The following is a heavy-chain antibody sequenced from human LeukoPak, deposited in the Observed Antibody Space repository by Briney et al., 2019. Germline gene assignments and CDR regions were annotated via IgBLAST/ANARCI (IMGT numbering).Heavy chain of an antibody. V-gene: IGHV3-21*01. D-gene: IGHD1-26*01. CDR3: AFSGNYYGVY. J-gene: IGHJ4*02. Sequence: GGSLGLSCAASGFTFSSYSMNWVRQAPGKGLEWVSSIGTSTTYIYYADSVKGRFTISRDNAKNSLYLQMNSLRAEDTAVYYCAFSGNYYGVYWGQGTLVTVSS. CDR1: GFTFSSYS. CDR2: IGTSTTYI.